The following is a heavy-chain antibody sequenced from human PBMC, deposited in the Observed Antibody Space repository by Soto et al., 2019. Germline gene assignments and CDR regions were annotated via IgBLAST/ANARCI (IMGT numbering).Heavy chain of an antibody. D-gene: IGHD2-15*01. Sequence: PSETLSLTCTVSGGSISFSYWSWIRQPAGKGLEWIGRIYTSGATNYNPSLKSRVTMSVDTSKNQFSLKLSSVTAADTAVYYCARTAVASTPYFDLWGQGTLVTVSS. J-gene: IGHJ4*02. CDR2: IYTSGAT. V-gene: IGHV4-4*07. CDR1: GGSISFSY. CDR3: ARTAVASTPYFDL.